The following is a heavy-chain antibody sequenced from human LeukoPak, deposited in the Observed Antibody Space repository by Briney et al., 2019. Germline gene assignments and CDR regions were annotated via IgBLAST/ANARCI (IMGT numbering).Heavy chain of an antibody. V-gene: IGHV3-30*02. CDR1: RDTLSSYS. D-gene: IGHD6-19*01. Sequence: GGSLRLSCAASRDTLSSYSMNWVRQAPGKGLEWVAFIRYDGSNKYYADSVKGRFTISRDNSKNTLYLQMNSLRAEDTAVYYCAKARNSSGWYGVFDYWGQGTLVTVSS. J-gene: IGHJ4*02. CDR3: AKARNSSGWYGVFDY. CDR2: IRYDGSNK.